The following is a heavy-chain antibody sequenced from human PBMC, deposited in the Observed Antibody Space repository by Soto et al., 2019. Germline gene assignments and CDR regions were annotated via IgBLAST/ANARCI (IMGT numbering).Heavy chain of an antibody. V-gene: IGHV3-74*01. CDR2: INYDGSVT. Sequence: EVQLVESGGGLVQPGGSLRLSCAASGFTFSIYSMHWVRQVPGKGLVWVSQINYDGSVTNYADFVTGRFTISRDNAKNTLYLQMNSLRAEDTALYYCAGMPTTVISAESYWGQGALVTXSS. CDR3: AGMPTTVISAESY. CDR1: GFTFSIYS. J-gene: IGHJ4*02. D-gene: IGHD4-4*01.